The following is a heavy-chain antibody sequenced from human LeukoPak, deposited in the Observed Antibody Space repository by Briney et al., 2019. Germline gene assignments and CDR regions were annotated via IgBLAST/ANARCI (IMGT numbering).Heavy chain of an antibody. Sequence: PSETLSLTCAVYGGSFSGYYWSWIRQPPGKGLEWIGYIYYSGSTNYNPSLKSRVTISVDTSKNQFSLKLSSVTAADTAVYYCARGDSSSSSFDYWGQGTLVTVSS. CDR3: ARGDSSSSSFDY. CDR1: GGSFSGYY. CDR2: IYYSGST. J-gene: IGHJ4*02. V-gene: IGHV4-59*01. D-gene: IGHD6-6*01.